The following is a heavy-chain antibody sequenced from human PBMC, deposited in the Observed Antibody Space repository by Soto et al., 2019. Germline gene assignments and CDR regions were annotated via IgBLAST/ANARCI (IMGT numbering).Heavy chain of an antibody. CDR3: ARERRPIAARHAFDI. D-gene: IGHD6-6*01. Sequence: SATLSLTCTVSGGSISSYYWSWIRQPPGKGLEWIGYIYYSGSTNYNPSLKSRVTISVDTSKNQFSLKLSSVTAADTAVYYCARERRPIAARHAFDIWGQGTMVTVSS. CDR1: GGSISSYY. V-gene: IGHV4-59*01. J-gene: IGHJ3*02. CDR2: IYYSGST.